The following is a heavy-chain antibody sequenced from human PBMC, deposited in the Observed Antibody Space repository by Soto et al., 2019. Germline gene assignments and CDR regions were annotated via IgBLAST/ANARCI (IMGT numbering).Heavy chain of an antibody. D-gene: IGHD3-10*01. CDR3: ARGGIWFGESLSYYMDV. CDR1: GYTFTSYD. V-gene: IGHV1-8*01. Sequence: ASVKVSCKASGYTFTSYDINWVRQATGQGLEWMGWMSPNSGNTGYAQKFQGRVTMTRNTSISTAYMELSSLRSEDTAVYYCARGGIWFGESLSYYMDVWGKGTTVTVS. CDR2: MSPNSGNT. J-gene: IGHJ6*03.